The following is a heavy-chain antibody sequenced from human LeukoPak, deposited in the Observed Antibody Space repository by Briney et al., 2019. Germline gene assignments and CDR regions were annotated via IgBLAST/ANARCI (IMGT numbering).Heavy chain of an antibody. CDR2: TSSSDAGT. CDR3: AKAPVTSCRGAYCYPFDS. Sequence: GGSLRLSRAASGFTLSTYAMSWVRQTPGKCLEWVAATSSSDAGTYHADSVRGRFTISRDNSKNTLYLQMNSLRAEDAAVYFCAKAPVTSCRGAYCYPFDSWGQGTLVTVSS. J-gene: IGHJ4*02. V-gene: IGHV3-23*01. D-gene: IGHD2-21*01. CDR1: GFTLSTYA.